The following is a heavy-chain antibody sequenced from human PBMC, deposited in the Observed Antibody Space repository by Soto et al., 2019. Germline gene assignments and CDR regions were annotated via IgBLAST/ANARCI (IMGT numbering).Heavy chain of an antibody. CDR1: GFTFSSYA. D-gene: IGHD3-22*01. CDR2: ISSNGGST. Sequence: GGSLRLSCSASGFTFSSYAMHWVRQAPGKGLEYVSAISSNGGSTYYADSVKGRYTISRDNSKNTLYLQMSSLRAEDTAVYYCVKDASITMIVVVLRPGHPFDPWGQGTLVTVSS. V-gene: IGHV3-64D*08. CDR3: VKDASITMIVVVLRPGHPFDP. J-gene: IGHJ5*02.